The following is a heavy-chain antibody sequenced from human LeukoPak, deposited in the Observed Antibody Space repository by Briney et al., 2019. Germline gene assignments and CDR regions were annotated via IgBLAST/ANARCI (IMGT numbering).Heavy chain of an antibody. CDR3: ARDCSSTRCQGPVFDN. V-gene: IGHV1-46*01. CDR2: IQPSGGNT. D-gene: IGHD2-2*01. J-gene: IGHJ4*02. CDR1: GYTFTNNY. Sequence: GASVKVSFKASGYTFTNNYMHWVRQAPGQGLEWMGIIQPSGGNTNYAQKFQGRVAMTRDRSTSTVYMELSSLRSEDTAIYYCARDCSSTRCQGPVFDNWGQGPLVPVSS.